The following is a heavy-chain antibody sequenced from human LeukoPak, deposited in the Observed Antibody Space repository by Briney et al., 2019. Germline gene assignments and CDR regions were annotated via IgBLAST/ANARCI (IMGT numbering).Heavy chain of an antibody. J-gene: IGHJ4*02. CDR1: GFTFSSYG. D-gene: IGHD6-19*01. CDR2: IRYDGSNK. V-gene: IGHV3-30*02. Sequence: GGSLRLSCAASGFTFSSYGMHWVRQAPGKGLEWVAFIRYDGSNKYYADSVKGRFTISRDNSKNTLYLQMNSLRHEDTAVYYCAKVLGIAVAGKVDYWGQGTLVTVSS. CDR3: AKVLGIAVAGKVDY.